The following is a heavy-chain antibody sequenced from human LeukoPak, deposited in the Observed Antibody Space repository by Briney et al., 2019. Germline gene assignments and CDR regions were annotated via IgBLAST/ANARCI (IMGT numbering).Heavy chain of an antibody. Sequence: SETLSLTCTVSGGSISGYYWSWIRQPPEKGLEYIGYIHYSGNTNYNPSLKSRVTISVDTSKNQFSLRLSSVTAADTGVYYCTRQSEFYYNGMDVWGQGTTVTVSS. V-gene: IGHV4-59*08. D-gene: IGHD3-10*01. J-gene: IGHJ6*02. CDR3: TRQSEFYYNGMDV. CDR2: IHYSGNT. CDR1: GGSISGYY.